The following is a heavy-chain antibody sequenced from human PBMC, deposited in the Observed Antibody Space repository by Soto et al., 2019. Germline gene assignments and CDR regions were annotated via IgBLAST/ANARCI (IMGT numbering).Heavy chain of an antibody. CDR2: IYYSGNT. CDR3: ARVCGGDCHYGMDV. V-gene: IGHV4-31*03. J-gene: IGHJ6*02. Sequence: VQLQESGPGLVKPSQTLSLTCTVSGGSISSGGYYWSWIRQHPGKGLEWIGYIYYSGNTYYNPSLKSRLTISVDTSKNQFSLKLSSVTAADTAVYYCARVCGGDCHYGMDVWGQGTTVTVSS. D-gene: IGHD2-21*02. CDR1: GGSISSGGYY.